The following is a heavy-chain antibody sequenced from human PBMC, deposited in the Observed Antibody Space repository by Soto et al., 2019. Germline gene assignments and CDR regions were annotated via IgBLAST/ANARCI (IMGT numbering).Heavy chain of an antibody. CDR2: ISSSSSTI. Sequence: LRLSCAASGFTFSSYSINWVRHAPGKGLEWVSYISSSSSTIYYADSVKGRFTISRDNAKNSLYLQMNSLRDEDTAVYYCARDSSGWLGAFDYWGQGTLVTVSS. D-gene: IGHD6-19*01. CDR1: GFTFSSYS. CDR3: ARDSSGWLGAFDY. J-gene: IGHJ4*02. V-gene: IGHV3-48*02.